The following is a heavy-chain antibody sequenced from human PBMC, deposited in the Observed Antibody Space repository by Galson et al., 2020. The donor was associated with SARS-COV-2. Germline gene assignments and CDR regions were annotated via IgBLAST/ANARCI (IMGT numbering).Heavy chain of an antibody. CDR3: VTGWLPYYYGMDV. CDR2: ISYDGSNE. V-gene: IGHV3-30*03. Sequence: GGSLRLSCAASGFTFSSYGIHWVRQAPGKGLEWVAVISYDGSNEYYADSVKGRFTISRDNSKNTLYLQMNSLRAEDTAVYYCVTGWLPYYYGMDVWGQGTTVTVSS. CDR1: GFTFSSYG. D-gene: IGHD5-12*01. J-gene: IGHJ6*02.